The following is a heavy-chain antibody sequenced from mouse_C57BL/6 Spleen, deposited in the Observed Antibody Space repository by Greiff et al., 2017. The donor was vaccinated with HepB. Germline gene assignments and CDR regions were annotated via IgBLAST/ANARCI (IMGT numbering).Heavy chain of an antibody. CDR2: IWSGGST. CDR1: GFSLTSYG. CDR3: ARHGASYFDY. J-gene: IGHJ2*01. V-gene: IGHV2-2*01. Sequence: VHLVESGPGLVQPSQSLSITCTVSGFSLTSYGVHWVRQSPGKGLEWLGVIWSGGSTDYNAAFISRLSISKDNSKSHVFFKMDSLQADDTAIDYCARHGASYFDYWGQGTTLTVSS.